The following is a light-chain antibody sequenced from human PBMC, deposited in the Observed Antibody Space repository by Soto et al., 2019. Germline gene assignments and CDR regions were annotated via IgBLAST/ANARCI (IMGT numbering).Light chain of an antibody. V-gene: IGKV3-15*01. CDR1: QSVSSK. CDR3: QQYNDWPPA. Sequence: ETVMTQSPATLSLSPGERATLSCRASQSVSSKLVWYQQKPGQAPRFLTYGASTRATGIPARFSGSGSGTEFTLTIDSLQAEDFAVYYCQQYNDWPPAFGGGTKVEIK. J-gene: IGKJ4*01. CDR2: GAS.